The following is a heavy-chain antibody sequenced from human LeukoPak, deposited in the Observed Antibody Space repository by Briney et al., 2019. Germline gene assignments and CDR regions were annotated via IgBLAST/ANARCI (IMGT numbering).Heavy chain of an antibody. V-gene: IGHV4-59*12. J-gene: IGHJ3*02. CDR1: GGSISSYY. CDR3: ARGRPRYSRYGAFDI. Sequence: SETLSLTCTVSGGSISSYYWSWIRQPPGKGLVWIGYIHYGGSTNHNPSLKSRVTVSLDTSKNQFSLKLSSVTAADTAVYYCARGRPRYSRYGAFDIWGQGTMVTVSS. D-gene: IGHD6-13*01. CDR2: IHYGGST.